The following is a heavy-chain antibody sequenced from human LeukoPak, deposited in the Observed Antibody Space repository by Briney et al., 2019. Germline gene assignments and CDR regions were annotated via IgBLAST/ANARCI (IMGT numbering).Heavy chain of an antibody. D-gene: IGHD3-22*01. CDR3: ALTTYYDSSGYYPYYFDY. Sequence: SVKVSCKASGGTFSSYTISWVRQAPGQGLEWMGRIIPILGIANYAQKFQGRVTITADKSTSTAYMELSSLRSEDTAVYYCALTTYYDSSGYYPYYFDYWGQGTLVIVSS. J-gene: IGHJ4*02. CDR1: GGTFSSYT. V-gene: IGHV1-69*02. CDR2: IIPILGIA.